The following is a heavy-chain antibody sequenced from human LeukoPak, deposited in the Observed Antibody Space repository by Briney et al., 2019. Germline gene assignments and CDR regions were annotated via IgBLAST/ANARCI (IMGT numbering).Heavy chain of an antibody. D-gene: IGHD3-10*02. V-gene: IGHV3-23*01. CDR1: GFTFRDYG. CDR2: INNAGVNT. CDR3: AELGFTMIGGV. J-gene: IGHJ6*04. Sequence: GGSLRLSCAASGFTFRDYGMSWVRQAPGKGLEWVSSINNAGVNTHYADSVKGRFTISRDNSKNTLYLQINSLRAEDTAVYYCAELGFTMIGGVWGKGTTVTISS.